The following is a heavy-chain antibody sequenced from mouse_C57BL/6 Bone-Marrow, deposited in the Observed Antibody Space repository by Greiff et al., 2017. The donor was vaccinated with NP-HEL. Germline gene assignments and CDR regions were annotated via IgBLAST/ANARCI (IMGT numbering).Heavy chain of an antibody. CDR1: GYAFSSYW. D-gene: IGHD1-1*01. CDR3: ARTVVAPYWYFDV. V-gene: IGHV1-80*01. CDR2: IYPGDGDT. J-gene: IGHJ1*03. Sequence: VQLQQSGAELVKPGASVKISCKASGYAFSSYWMNWVKQRPGKGLEWIGQIYPGDGDTNYNGKFKGKATLTADRSSSTAYMQHSSLTSEDSAVYFCARTVVAPYWYFDVWGTGTTVTVSS.